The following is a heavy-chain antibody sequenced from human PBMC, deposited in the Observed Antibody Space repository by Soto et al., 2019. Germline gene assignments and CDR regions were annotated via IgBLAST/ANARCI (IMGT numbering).Heavy chain of an antibody. CDR3: ARAGAADGNFNFDY. CDR2: ISGDSGNT. Sequence: ASVKVSCKASGYMFTKSAMHWVRQAPGQRLEWMGWISGDSGNTKYSPKLQDRVTITRDTSASTAYMELSSLRSEDTALCYCARAGAADGNFNFDYWGQGTLVTVSS. V-gene: IGHV1-3*01. J-gene: IGHJ4*03. D-gene: IGHD2-15*01. CDR1: GYMFTKSA.